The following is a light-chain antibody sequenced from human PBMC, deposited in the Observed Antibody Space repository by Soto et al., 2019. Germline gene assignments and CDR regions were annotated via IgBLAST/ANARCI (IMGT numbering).Light chain of an antibody. J-gene: IGKJ1*01. V-gene: IGKV3-20*01. CDR1: QSVSSN. CDR2: GGS. CDR3: QQYSSSRT. Sequence: ESVLAQSPATLSVSPGERATRCCRASQSVSSNLAWYQQKPGQAPRLLIYGGSSRATGIPVRFSGSGSETDFTLTITRLEPEDFAMYYCQQYSSSRTFGQGTKVDIK.